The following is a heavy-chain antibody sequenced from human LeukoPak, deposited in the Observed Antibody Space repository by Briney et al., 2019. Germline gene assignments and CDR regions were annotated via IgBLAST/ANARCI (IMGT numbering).Heavy chain of an antibody. D-gene: IGHD3-10*02. Sequence: QSGGSLRLSCAASGFTFSSYEMNWVRQAPGKGLEWVSYISSSGSTIYYADSVKGRFTISRDNSKNTLYLQMNSLKAEDTAVYYCAREEGSITMFQPYDMDVWGQGTTVTVSS. CDR1: GFTFSSYE. CDR2: ISSSGSTI. CDR3: AREEGSITMFQPYDMDV. J-gene: IGHJ6*02. V-gene: IGHV3-48*03.